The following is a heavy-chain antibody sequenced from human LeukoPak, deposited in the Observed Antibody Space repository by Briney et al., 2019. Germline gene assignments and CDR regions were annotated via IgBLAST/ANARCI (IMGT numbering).Heavy chain of an antibody. D-gene: IGHD2-8*02. CDR1: GFTFSSYG. J-gene: IGHJ6*02. Sequence: HPGGSLRLSCAASGFTFSSYGMHWVRQAPGKGLEWVAVISYDGSNKYYADSVKGRFTISRDNSKNTLYLQMNSLRAEDTAVYYCAKDLVVYASYYYGMDVWGQGTTVTVPS. V-gene: IGHV3-30*18. CDR2: ISYDGSNK. CDR3: AKDLVVYASYYYGMDV.